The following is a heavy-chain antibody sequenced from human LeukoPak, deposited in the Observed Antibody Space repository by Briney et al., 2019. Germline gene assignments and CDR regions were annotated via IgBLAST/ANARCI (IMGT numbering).Heavy chain of an antibody. V-gene: IGHV5-51*01. CDR3: ARTILYYYDCRGYPLDY. CDR1: GYSFTSYW. Sequence: GESLKISYKGSGYSFTSYWIGWVRQMPGKGLELMGIIYPGDSDTRYSPSFQGQVTISADKSISTAYLQWSSLKASDTAMYYCARTILYYYDCRGYPLDYWGQGTLVTVSS. J-gene: IGHJ4*02. D-gene: IGHD3-22*01. CDR2: IYPGDSDT.